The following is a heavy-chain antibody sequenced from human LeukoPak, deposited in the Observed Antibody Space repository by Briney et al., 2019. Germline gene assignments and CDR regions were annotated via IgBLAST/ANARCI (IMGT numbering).Heavy chain of an antibody. CDR2: ISWNSGSI. D-gene: IGHD1-26*01. Sequence: GGSLRLSCAASGFTFDDYAMLWVRQAPGKGLEWVSGISWNSGSIGYADSVKGRFTISRDNAKNSLYLQMNSLRAEDTALYYCAKGVGDYWGQGTLVTVSS. V-gene: IGHV3-9*01. J-gene: IGHJ4*02. CDR3: AKGVGDY. CDR1: GFTFDDYA.